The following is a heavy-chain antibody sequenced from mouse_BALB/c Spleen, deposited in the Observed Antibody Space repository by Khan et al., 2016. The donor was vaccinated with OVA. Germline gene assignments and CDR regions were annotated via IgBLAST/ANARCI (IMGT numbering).Heavy chain of an antibody. Sequence: EVELVESGGSFVKPGGSLKCSCAASGFTFSRRPMSWVRQTPGKRLEWVAYIGRGGSTYYPARVKRRFTISRDTARNLQYLQMSSLRADDSAIYYCARFNGSTGVANWGQGTTLTVSA. CDR1: GFTFSRRP. J-gene: IGHJ2*01. CDR3: ARFNGSTGVAN. V-gene: IGHV5-6-5*01. D-gene: IGHD1-1*01. CDR2: IGRGGST.